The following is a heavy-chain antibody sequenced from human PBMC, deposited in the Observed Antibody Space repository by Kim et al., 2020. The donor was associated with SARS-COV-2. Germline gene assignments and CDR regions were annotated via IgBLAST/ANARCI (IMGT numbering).Heavy chain of an antibody. CDR2: IYPGDSET. D-gene: IGHD3-22*01. CDR3: AKIRRGGLLLPNDAFDI. Sequence: GESLKISCKGSGYSFPSYWIGWVRQKPGKGLEWMGIIYPGDSETRYSPSFQGQVTISADKSITIAYLQWSSLKASDTAMYYCAKIRRGGLLLPNDAFDIWGQGTMVTVSS. J-gene: IGHJ3*02. CDR1: GYSFPSYW. V-gene: IGHV5-51*01.